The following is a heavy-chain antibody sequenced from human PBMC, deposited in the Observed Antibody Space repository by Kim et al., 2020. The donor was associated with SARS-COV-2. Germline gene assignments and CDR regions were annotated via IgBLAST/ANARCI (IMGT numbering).Heavy chain of an antibody. V-gene: IGHV3-23*01. CDR2: ISGSGDSP. J-gene: IGHJ4*02. CDR3: AKGQYSFDS. Sequence: VRQAPGKGLEWVSAISGSGDSPYYADSVKGRFSISRDNSKNTLSLQMDSLRAEDTALYYCAKGQYSFDSWGQGTLVTVSS.